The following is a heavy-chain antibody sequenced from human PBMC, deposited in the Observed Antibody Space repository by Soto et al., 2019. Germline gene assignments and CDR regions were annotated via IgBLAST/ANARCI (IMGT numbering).Heavy chain of an antibody. D-gene: IGHD3-16*02. CDR3: ARVMITFGGVIDDAFDI. CDR2: INPNSGGT. Sequence: ASVKVSCKXSGYTFTGYYMHWVRQAPGQGLEWMGWINPNSGGTNYAQKFQGRVTMTRDTSISTAYMELSRLRSDDTAVYYCARVMITFGGVIDDAFDIWGQGTMVTVSS. V-gene: IGHV1-2*02. J-gene: IGHJ3*02. CDR1: GYTFTGYY.